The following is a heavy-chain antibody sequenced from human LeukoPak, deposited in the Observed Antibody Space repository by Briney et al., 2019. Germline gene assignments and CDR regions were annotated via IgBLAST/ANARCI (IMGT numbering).Heavy chain of an antibody. D-gene: IGHD2-15*01. CDR1: GFTFSSYG. J-gene: IGHJ4*02. Sequence: PGRSLRLSCAASGFTFSSYGMHWVRQAPGKGLEWVAVIWYDGSNKYYADSVRGRFTISRDNSKNTLYLQMNSLRAEDTAVYYCARDKESGGSFDYWGQGTLVTVSS. V-gene: IGHV3-33*01. CDR3: ARDKESGGSFDY. CDR2: IWYDGSNK.